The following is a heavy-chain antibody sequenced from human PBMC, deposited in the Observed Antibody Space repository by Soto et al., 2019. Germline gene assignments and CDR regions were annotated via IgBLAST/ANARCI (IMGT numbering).Heavy chain of an antibody. CDR3: ARDRFGELLLIPEDI. V-gene: IGHV3-21*01. Sequence: GGSLRLSCAASGFTFSSYSMNWVRQAPGKGLEWVSSISSSSSYIYYADSVKGRFTISRDNAKNSLYLQMNSLRAEDTAVYYCARDRFGELLLIPEDIWGQGTMVTVSS. CDR2: ISSSSSYI. D-gene: IGHD3-10*01. J-gene: IGHJ3*02. CDR1: GFTFSSYS.